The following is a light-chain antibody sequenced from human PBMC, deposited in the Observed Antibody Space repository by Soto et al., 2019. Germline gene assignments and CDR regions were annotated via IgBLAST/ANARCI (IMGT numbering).Light chain of an antibody. CDR2: GAS. CDR3: QQYGGSPIT. V-gene: IGKV3-20*01. Sequence: EVVLTQSPGTLSLSPGDRATLSCGASQSVTSKLAWYQQKPGQAPRLLISGASNRATGIPDRFSGSGSGTDFTLTSSRLEPDDFALYFCQQYGGSPITFGLGTRLEI. J-gene: IGKJ5*01. CDR1: QSVTSK.